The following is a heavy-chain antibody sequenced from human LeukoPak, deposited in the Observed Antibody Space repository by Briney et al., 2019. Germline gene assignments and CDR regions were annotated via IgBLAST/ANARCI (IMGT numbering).Heavy chain of an antibody. D-gene: IGHD3-10*01. CDR1: GFTFSSNG. CDR2: ISYDGSNK. CDR3: AKSLVLWFGELELFDY. Sequence: PGGSLRLSCAASGFTFSSNGMHWVRQAPGKGLEWVAVISYDGSNKYYADSVKGRFTISRDNSKNTLYLQMNSLRAEDTAVYYCAKSLVLWFGELELFDYWGQGTLVTVSS. J-gene: IGHJ4*02. V-gene: IGHV3-30*18.